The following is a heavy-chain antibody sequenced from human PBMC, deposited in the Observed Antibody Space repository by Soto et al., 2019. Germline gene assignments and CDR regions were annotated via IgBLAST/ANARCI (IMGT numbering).Heavy chain of an antibody. CDR3: AKVVRVNTRYSSGWSVGYYFDY. CDR1: GYTFTNYD. D-gene: IGHD6-19*01. J-gene: IGHJ4*02. CDR2: MNANSGNT. V-gene: IGHV1-8*01. Sequence: QVQLVQSGAEVKKPGASLKVSCKASGYTFTNYDINWVRQATGQGLEWMGWMNANSGNTGYAQKNQGRVTMTRNTCICTAYMELSSRRSEDTAVYYCAKVVRVNTRYSSGWSVGYYFDYWCQGTLGTVSS.